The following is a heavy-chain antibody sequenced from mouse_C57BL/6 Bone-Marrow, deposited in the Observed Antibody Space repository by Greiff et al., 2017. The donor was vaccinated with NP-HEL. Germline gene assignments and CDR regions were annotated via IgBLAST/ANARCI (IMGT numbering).Heavy chain of an antibody. V-gene: IGHV1-55*01. CDR2: IYPGRGST. CDR1: GYTFTSYW. CDR3: ARSGSNYRFAY. D-gene: IGHD2-5*01. J-gene: IGHJ3*01. Sequence: QVQLQQPGAELVKPGASVKMSCKASGYTFTSYWITWVKQRPGQGLEWIGDIYPGRGSTNYNEKFKSKATLTVDTASSPAYMQLSSLTAEDSAVYYCARSGSNYRFAYWGQGTLVTVSA.